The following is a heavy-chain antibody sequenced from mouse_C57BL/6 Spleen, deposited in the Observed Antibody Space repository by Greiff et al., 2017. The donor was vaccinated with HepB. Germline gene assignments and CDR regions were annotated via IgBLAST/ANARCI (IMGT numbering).Heavy chain of an antibody. CDR2: IDPSDSYT. D-gene: IGHD1-1*01. Sequence: VQLQQSGAELVMPGASVKLSCKASGYTFTSYWMHWVKQRPGQGLEWIGEIDPSDSYTNYNQQFKGKSTLTVDKSSSTAYMQLSSLTSEDSAVYYCARSNYGSSYLFAYWGQGTLVTVSA. CDR1: GYTFTSYW. J-gene: IGHJ3*01. V-gene: IGHV1-69*01. CDR3: ARSNYGSSYLFAY.